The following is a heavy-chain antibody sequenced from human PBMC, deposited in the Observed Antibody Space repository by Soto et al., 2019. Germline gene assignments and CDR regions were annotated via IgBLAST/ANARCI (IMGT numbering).Heavy chain of an antibody. V-gene: IGHV4-39*01. J-gene: IGHJ5*02. Sequence: QLQLQESGPGLVKPSETLSLTCTVSGGSISSSSYYWGWIRQPPGKGLEWIGSIYYSGSTCYNPSLKSRVTISVDTSKNQFSLKLSSVTDADTAVYYCARQRGYCSSTSCYGWFDPWGQGTLVTVSS. D-gene: IGHD2-2*01. CDR3: ARQRGYCSSTSCYGWFDP. CDR2: IYYSGST. CDR1: GGSISSSSYY.